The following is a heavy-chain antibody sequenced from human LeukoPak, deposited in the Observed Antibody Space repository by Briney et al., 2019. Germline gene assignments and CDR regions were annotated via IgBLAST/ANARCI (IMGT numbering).Heavy chain of an antibody. CDR2: IYYSGST. Sequence: PSETLSLTCTVSGGSINSGDYYWSWIRQYPGKGLEWIGYIYYSGSTYYNPSLKSRVTISVDTSKNQFSLKLSSVTAADTAVYYCARQTAGRAFDIWGQGTMVTVSS. D-gene: IGHD6-19*01. V-gene: IGHV4-31*03. CDR3: ARQTAGRAFDI. CDR1: GGSINSGDYY. J-gene: IGHJ3*02.